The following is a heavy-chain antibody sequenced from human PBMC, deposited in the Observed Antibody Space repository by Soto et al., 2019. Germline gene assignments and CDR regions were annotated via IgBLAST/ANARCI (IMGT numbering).Heavy chain of an antibody. CDR2: INAGNGNT. Sequence: ASVKVSCKASGYTFTSYAMHWVRQAPGQRLEWMGWINAGNGNTKYSQKFQGRVTITRDTSASTAYMELSSLRSEDTAVYYCARLRLGEFNDAFDIWGQGTMVTVSS. V-gene: IGHV1-3*01. D-gene: IGHD3-16*01. J-gene: IGHJ3*02. CDR1: GYTFTSYA. CDR3: ARLRLGEFNDAFDI.